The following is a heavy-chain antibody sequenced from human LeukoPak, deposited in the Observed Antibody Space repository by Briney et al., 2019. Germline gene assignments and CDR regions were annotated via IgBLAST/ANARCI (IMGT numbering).Heavy chain of an antibody. CDR1: GGSFSGYY. Sequence: SETLSLTCAVYGGSFSGYYWSWVRQPPGKGLEWVGEINHSGSTNYNPSLKSRVTISVDTSKNQFSLKLSSVTAADTAVYYCASIYYSGYYPEQYFQHWGQGTLVTVSS. CDR2: INHSGST. J-gene: IGHJ1*01. D-gene: IGHD3-22*01. CDR3: ASIYYSGYYPEQYFQH. V-gene: IGHV4-34*01.